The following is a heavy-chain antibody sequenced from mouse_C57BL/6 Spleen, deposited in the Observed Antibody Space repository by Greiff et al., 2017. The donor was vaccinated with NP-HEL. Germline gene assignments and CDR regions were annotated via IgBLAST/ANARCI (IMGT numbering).Heavy chain of an antibody. CDR1: GFTFTSYT. CDR2: ISGGGGNT. V-gene: IGHV5-9*01. CDR3: ARQDYYRAWFAY. J-gene: IGHJ3*01. D-gene: IGHD2-13*01. Sequence: EVQLVESGGGLVKPGGSLKLSCAASGFTFTSYTMSWVRQTPEKGLEWVATISGGGGNTYYPDSVKGRFTISRDNAKNTLYLQMSSLRSEDTALYYCARQDYYRAWFAYWGQGTLVTVSA.